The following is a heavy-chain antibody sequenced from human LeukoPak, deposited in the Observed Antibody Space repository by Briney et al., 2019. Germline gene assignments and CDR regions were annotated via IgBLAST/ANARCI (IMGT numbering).Heavy chain of an antibody. D-gene: IGHD3-10*01. CDR3: AREWFGELSLFDY. J-gene: IGHJ4*02. CDR1: GGSISSSNW. Sequence: KASGTLSLTCAVSGGSISSSNWWSWVRQPPGKGLEWIGEIYHSGSTNYNPSLKSRVTISVDKSKNQFSLKLSSVTAADTAVYYCAREWFGELSLFDYWGQGTLVTVSS. V-gene: IGHV4-4*02. CDR2: IYHSGST.